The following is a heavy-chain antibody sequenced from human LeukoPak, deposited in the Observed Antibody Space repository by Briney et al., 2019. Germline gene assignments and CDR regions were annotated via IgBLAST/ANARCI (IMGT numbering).Heavy chain of an antibody. CDR1: GGTFSDYA. V-gene: IGHV1-69*04. CDR2: IIPILGIA. CDR3: ARESRDGYNYGVDY. J-gene: IGHJ4*02. D-gene: IGHD5-24*01. Sequence: SVKVSCKASGGTFSDYAISWVRQAPGQGLEWMGRIIPILGIADYAQDFQGRVTITADKSTSTAYMELSSLRSEDTAVYYCARESRDGYNYGVDYWGQGTLVTVSS.